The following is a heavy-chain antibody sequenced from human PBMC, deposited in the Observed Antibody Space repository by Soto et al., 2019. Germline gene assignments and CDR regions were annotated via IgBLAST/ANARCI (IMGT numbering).Heavy chain of an antibody. Sequence: GSGPTLVNPTQTLTLTCTFSGFSLSTSGVGVGWIRQPPGKALEWLALIYWNDDKRYSPSLKSRLTITKDTSKNQVVLTMTNMDTVDTAIYCCAHSVEGAPSYMSGGYGPYYSYYWGQGILVNVSS. D-gene: IGHD6-19*01. CDR3: AHSVEGAPSYMSGGYGPYYSYY. CDR1: GFSLSTSGVG. CDR2: IYWNDDK. V-gene: IGHV2-5*01. J-gene: IGHJ4*02.